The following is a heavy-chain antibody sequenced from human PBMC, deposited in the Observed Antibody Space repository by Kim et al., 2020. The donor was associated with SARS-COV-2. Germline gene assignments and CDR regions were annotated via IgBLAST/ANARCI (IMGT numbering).Heavy chain of an antibody. D-gene: IGHD6-13*01. Sequence: SETLSLTCTVSGDSITRSSWSWIRQSPGTGLELLGSRYFSGIDNSNPSLKTRLTISADTYRNHFSLSLNSVTAADTAVYLCARHAPEAGTYSPAFDFWGHGILVTVSS. J-gene: IGHJ4*01. CDR2: RYFSGID. CDR3: ARHAPEAGTYSPAFDF. CDR1: GDSITRSS. V-gene: IGHV4-59*08.